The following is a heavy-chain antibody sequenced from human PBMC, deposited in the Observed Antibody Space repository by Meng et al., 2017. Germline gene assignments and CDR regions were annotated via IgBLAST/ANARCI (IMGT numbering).Heavy chain of an antibody. Sequence: QIHLQQSGPGLVKPSQTLSLICAISGDRVSSNSAAWNWIRQSPSRGLEWLGRAYYRSKWYHDYAESVKSRISIDPDTSKNQFSLQLRSVTPEDSAVYYCARGSYSFDSWGQRTLVTVSS. J-gene: IGHJ4*02. CDR3: ARGSYSFDS. D-gene: IGHD1-26*01. CDR1: GDRVSSNSAA. CDR2: AYYRSKWYH. V-gene: IGHV6-1*01.